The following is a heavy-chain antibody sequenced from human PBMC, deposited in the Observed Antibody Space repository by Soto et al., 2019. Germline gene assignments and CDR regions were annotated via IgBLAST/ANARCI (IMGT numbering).Heavy chain of an antibody. D-gene: IGHD2-8*01. V-gene: IGHV3-23*01. CDR1: VCTFINNV. Sequence: RWSVRLSRSDSVCTFINNVLSWLRQAPGKGLDWVSGITGSGRDTYYADSVKGRFTISRDNSKNMVFLQMNSLRAEDTALYYCAKNGLDNSPSAIDSWGPGTLVTVSS. CDR3: AKNGLDNSPSAIDS. J-gene: IGHJ1*01. CDR2: ITGSGRDT.